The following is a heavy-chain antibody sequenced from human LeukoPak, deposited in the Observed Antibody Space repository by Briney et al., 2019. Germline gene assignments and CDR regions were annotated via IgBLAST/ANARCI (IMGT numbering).Heavy chain of an antibody. J-gene: IGHJ4*02. Sequence: NPGGSLRLSCAASGFTVSSNYISWVRQAPGKGLEWVANIKHDGSEKNYVDSVKGRFTISRDNAKNSLYLQMNSLRAEDTAVYYCATPLDYYDRSDSHQGGDWGQGTLVTVSS. V-gene: IGHV3-7*03. D-gene: IGHD3-22*01. CDR2: IKHDGSEK. CDR3: ATPLDYYDRSDSHQGGD. CDR1: GFTVSSNY.